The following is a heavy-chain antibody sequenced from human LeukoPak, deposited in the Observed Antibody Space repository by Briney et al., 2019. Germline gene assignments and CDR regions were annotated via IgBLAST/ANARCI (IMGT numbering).Heavy chain of an antibody. CDR1: GFTFSSYA. CDR3: ARDQGYSSSWTLDY. CDR2: ISYDGSNK. V-gene: IGHV3-30-3*01. J-gene: IGHJ4*02. D-gene: IGHD6-13*01. Sequence: PGGSLRLSCAASGFTFSSYAMHWVRQAPGKGLEWVAVISYDGSNKYYADSVKGRFTISRDNSKNTLYLQMNSLRAEDTAVYYCARDQGYSSSWTLDYWGQGTLVTVFS.